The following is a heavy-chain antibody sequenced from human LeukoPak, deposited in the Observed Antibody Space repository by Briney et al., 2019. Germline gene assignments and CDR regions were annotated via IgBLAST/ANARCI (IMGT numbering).Heavy chain of an antibody. Sequence: GASVKVSCKASGYTFTGYYMHWVRQAPGQGLEWMGWINPNSGGTNYAQKFQGRVTMTRDTSISTAYMELSRLRSDDTAVYYCARAFDFWSGYSLDYWGQGTLVTVSS. D-gene: IGHD3-3*01. CDR1: GYTFTGYY. V-gene: IGHV1-2*02. CDR3: ARAFDFWSGYSLDY. CDR2: INPNSGGT. J-gene: IGHJ4*02.